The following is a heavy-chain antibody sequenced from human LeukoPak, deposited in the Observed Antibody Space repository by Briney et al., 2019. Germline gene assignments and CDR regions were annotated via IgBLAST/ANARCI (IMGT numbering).Heavy chain of an antibody. Sequence: GGSLRLSCAASGFTFSDFYMSWIRQAPGKGLEWVSYISSSGSTIYYADSVKGRFTISRDNAKNSLYLQMNSLRAEDTAVYYCARVNWNDAPNLDYWGQGTLVTVSS. D-gene: IGHD1-1*01. J-gene: IGHJ4*02. V-gene: IGHV3-11*04. CDR2: ISSSGSTI. CDR3: ARVNWNDAPNLDY. CDR1: GFTFSDFY.